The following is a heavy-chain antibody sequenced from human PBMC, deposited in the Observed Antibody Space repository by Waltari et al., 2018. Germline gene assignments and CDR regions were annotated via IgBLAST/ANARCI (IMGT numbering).Heavy chain of an antibody. CDR3: ARDSAPYSNYADAIDI. V-gene: IGHV3-7*01. CDR2: IRKEGGEE. D-gene: IGHD4-4*01. J-gene: IGHJ3*02. Sequence: EAPLVESGGGLVQPGGSLRVSCVASGSVVLHLWFCRVRQAPGKGLGWVASIRKEGGEEYYVDSVKGRFTVSRNNATNSLHLHMDSLRVEDTAIYYCARDSAPYSNYADAIDIWGQGTMVIVSS. CDR1: GSVVLHLW.